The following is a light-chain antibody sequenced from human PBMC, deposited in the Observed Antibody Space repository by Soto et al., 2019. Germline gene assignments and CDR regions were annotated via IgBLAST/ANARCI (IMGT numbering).Light chain of an antibody. Sequence: QSALTQPASVSGSPGQSITISCTGTSSDVGSYNLVSWYQQHPGKAPKLMIYECSKRPSGVSNRFSGSKSGNTASLTISGLQAEDEADYYCCSYASSSTVFGAGTKLTVL. CDR3: CSYASSSTV. V-gene: IGLV2-23*03. CDR2: ECS. J-gene: IGLJ1*01. CDR1: SSDVGSYNL.